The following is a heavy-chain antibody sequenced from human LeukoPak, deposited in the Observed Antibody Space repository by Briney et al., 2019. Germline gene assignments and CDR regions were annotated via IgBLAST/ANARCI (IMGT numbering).Heavy chain of an antibody. Sequence: PGGSLRLSCAASGFTFSSYGMHWARQAPGKGLEWVAFIRYDGSNKYYADSVKGRFTISRDNSKNTLYLQMNSLRAEDTAVYYCAKDALYYYDSSGYLSWGQGTLVTVSS. V-gene: IGHV3-30*02. CDR3: AKDALYYYDSSGYLS. CDR1: GFTFSSYG. J-gene: IGHJ5*02. D-gene: IGHD3-22*01. CDR2: IRYDGSNK.